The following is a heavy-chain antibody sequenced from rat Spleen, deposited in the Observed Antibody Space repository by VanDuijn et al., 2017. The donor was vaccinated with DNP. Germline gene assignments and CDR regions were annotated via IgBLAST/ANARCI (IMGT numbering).Heavy chain of an antibody. D-gene: IGHD1-7*01. CDR1: GYSITSNF. CDR2: ISYSGST. CDR3: ARWTRYFDS. J-gene: IGHJ2*01. V-gene: IGHV3-1*01. Sequence: EVQLQEPGSGLVKPSQSLSLTCSVTGYSITSNFWGWIRKFPGNKMEYIGHISYSGSTNYNPSLNSRNSITRDTSKNHFFLQLNSVTTEDTATYYCARWTRYFDSWGQGVMVTVSS.